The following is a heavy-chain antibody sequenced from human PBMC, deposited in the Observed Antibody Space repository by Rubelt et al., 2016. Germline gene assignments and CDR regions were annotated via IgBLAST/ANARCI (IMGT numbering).Heavy chain of an antibody. CDR3: ARDRGSVLAVAAYMDV. D-gene: IGHD6-19*01. V-gene: IGHV4-34*01. CDR2: ISHRGST. J-gene: IGHJ6*03. CDR1: GGSFSDHY. Sequence: QVQLQQWGAGLLKPSETLSLTCAVYGGSFSDHYWSWIRQPPGKGLEWIGGISHRGSTNYNPSLKSRVTISVYTSKNQFSLRLSSVTAADTAVYYCARDRGSVLAVAAYMDVWGKGTTVTVSS.